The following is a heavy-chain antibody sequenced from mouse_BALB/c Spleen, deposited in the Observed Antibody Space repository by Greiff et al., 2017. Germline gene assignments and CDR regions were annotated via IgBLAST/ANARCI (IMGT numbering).Heavy chain of an antibody. V-gene: IGHV8-12*01. D-gene: IGHD2-4*01. CDR1: GFSLSTSGMG. J-gene: IGHJ3*01. CDR2: IYWDDDK. CDR3: ARGDDYDGRGFAY. Sequence: QVTLKESGPGILQPSQTLSLTCSFSGFSLSTSGMGVSWIRQPSGKGLEWLAHIYWDDDKRYNPSLKSRLTISKDTSRNQVFLKITSVDTADTATYYCARGDDYDGRGFAYWGQGTLVTVSA.